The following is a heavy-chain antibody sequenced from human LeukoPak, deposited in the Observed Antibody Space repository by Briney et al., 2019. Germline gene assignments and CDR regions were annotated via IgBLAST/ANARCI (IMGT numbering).Heavy chain of an antibody. J-gene: IGHJ3*02. CDR3: ARDPTYSDWYHAFDI. CDR2: IWYDGSNK. CDR1: GFTFSSYG. D-gene: IGHD6-19*01. Sequence: PGGSLRLSCAASGFTFSSYGMHWVRQAPGKGLEWVAVIWYDGSNKYYADSVKGRFTISRDNSKNTLYLQMNSLRAEDTAVYYCARDPTYSDWYHAFDIWGQGTMVTVSS. V-gene: IGHV3-33*01.